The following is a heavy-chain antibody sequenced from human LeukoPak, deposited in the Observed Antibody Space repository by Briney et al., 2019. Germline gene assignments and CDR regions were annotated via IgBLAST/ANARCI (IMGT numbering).Heavy chain of an antibody. V-gene: IGHV3-21*01. D-gene: IGHD3-3*01. CDR3: ARDRPTGASRVFVVQ. J-gene: IGHJ4*02. CDR2: MSSGGTYI. Sequence: GGSLRLSCAASGLTFSSFAMTWVRQAPGKGLEWVSSMSSGGTYIYYPDSVRGRFTISRDNAKNSLFLLMNNLRAEDTAVYYCARDRPTGASRVFVVQWGQGTLVTVSS. CDR1: GLTFSSFA.